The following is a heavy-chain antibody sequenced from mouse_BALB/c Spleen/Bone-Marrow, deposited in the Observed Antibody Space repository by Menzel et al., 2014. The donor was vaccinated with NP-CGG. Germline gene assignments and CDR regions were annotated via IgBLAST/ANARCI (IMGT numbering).Heavy chain of an antibody. Sequence: EVHLVESGGGLVKPGGSLKLSCAASGFTFSDYYMYWVRQTPEKRLEWVATISDGGSYTYYPDSVKGRFTISRDNAKNSLYLQMSSLKSEDTAMYYCARDGNYYAMDYWGQGTSVTVSS. D-gene: IGHD2-1*01. CDR2: ISDGGSYT. V-gene: IGHV5-4*02. CDR1: GFTFSDYY. J-gene: IGHJ4*01. CDR3: ARDGNYYAMDY.